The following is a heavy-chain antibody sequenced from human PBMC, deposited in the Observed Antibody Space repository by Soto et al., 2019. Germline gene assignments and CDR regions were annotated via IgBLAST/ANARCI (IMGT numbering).Heavy chain of an antibody. V-gene: IGHV1-69*01. CDR1: GVTFSSYA. CDR2: IIPIFGTA. D-gene: IGHD3-22*01. J-gene: IGHJ1*01. CDR3: ASRRYDSSGYVHFQH. Sequence: QVQLVQSGAEVKKPGSSVKVSCKASGVTFSSYAISWVRQAPGQGLEWMGGIIPIFGTANYAQKFQGRVTISADESTSTAYMELSSLRSEDTAVYYCASRRYDSSGYVHFQHWGQGTLVTVSS.